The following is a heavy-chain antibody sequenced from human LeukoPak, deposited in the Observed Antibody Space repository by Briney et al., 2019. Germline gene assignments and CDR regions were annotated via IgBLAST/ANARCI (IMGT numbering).Heavy chain of an antibody. CDR1: GFTFSSYA. Sequence: PGGSLRLSCAASGFTFSSYAMNWVRQAPGKGLEWVSAISGSGGSTYYADSVKGRFTISRDNSKNTLYLQMNSLRAEDTAVYYCAKLGSDSSGYYYWGQGTPVTVSS. CDR3: AKLGSDSSGYYY. CDR2: ISGSGGST. V-gene: IGHV3-23*01. D-gene: IGHD3-22*01. J-gene: IGHJ4*02.